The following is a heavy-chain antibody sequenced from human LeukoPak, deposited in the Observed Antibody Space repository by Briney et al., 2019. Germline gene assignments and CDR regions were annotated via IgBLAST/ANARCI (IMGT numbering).Heavy chain of an antibody. D-gene: IGHD2-2*01. Sequence: GASVKVSCTASGGTFSSYAISWVRQAPGQGLEWMGGIIPIFGTANYAQKFQGRVTITADESTSTAYMELSSLRSEDTAVYYCARPRYCSSTSCYWGYYGMDVWGKGTTVTVSS. CDR2: IIPIFGTA. CDR1: GGTFSSYA. V-gene: IGHV1-69*13. J-gene: IGHJ6*04. CDR3: ARPRYCSSTSCYWGYYGMDV.